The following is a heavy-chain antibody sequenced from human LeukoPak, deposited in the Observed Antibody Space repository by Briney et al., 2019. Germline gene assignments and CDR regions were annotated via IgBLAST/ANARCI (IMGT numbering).Heavy chain of an antibody. J-gene: IGHJ4*02. CDR1: GFTFSNYW. D-gene: IGHD6-19*01. CDR3: ARDLSSSGWSFDY. V-gene: IGHV3-74*01. Sequence: GGSLRLSCAASGFTFSNYWMHWVRHAPGKGLVWVSRINSDGRSTNYADSVKGRFTISRDNAKNTLFLQMNSLRAEDAAVYYCARDLSSSGWSFDYWGQGTLVTVSS. CDR2: INSDGRST.